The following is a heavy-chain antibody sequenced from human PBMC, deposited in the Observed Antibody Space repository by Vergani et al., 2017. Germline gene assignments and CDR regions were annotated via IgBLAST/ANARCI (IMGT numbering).Heavy chain of an antibody. D-gene: IGHD3-9*01. CDR3: AHSHMEYFDWLHYFDY. Sequence: QITLKESGPTLVKPTQTLTLTCTFSGFSLSTSGVGVGWIRQPPGKALEWLALIYWDDDKRYSPSLKSRLTIPKDTSKNQVVLTMTNMDPVDTATYYCAHSHMEYFDWLHYFDYWGQGTLVTVSS. CDR2: IYWDDDK. J-gene: IGHJ4*02. V-gene: IGHV2-5*02. CDR1: GFSLSTSGVG.